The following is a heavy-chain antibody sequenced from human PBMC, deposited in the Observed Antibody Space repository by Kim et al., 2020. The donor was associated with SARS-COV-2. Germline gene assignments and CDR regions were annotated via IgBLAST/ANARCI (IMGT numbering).Heavy chain of an antibody. CDR2: IGTAGDT. Sequence: GGSLRLSCAASGFTFSSYDMHWVRQATGKGLEWVSAIGTAGDTYYPGSVKGRFTISRENAKNSLYLQMNSLRAGDTAVYYCARGFRGYSYGWDEYYFDYWGQGTLVTVSS. CDR1: GFTFSSYD. D-gene: IGHD5-18*01. V-gene: IGHV3-13*01. CDR3: ARGFRGYSYGWDEYYFDY. J-gene: IGHJ4*02.